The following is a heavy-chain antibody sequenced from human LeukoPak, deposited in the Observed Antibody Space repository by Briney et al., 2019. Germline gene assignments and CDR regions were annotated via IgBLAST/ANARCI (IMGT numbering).Heavy chain of an antibody. Sequence: PSETLSLTCTVSGGSISSSSYYWGWIRQPPGKGLEWIGSIYYSGSTYYNPSLKSRVTISVDTSKNQFSLKLSSVTAADTAVYYCASGADTAMASDAFDIWGQGTMVTVSS. CDR3: ASGADTAMASDAFDI. D-gene: IGHD5-18*01. CDR1: GGSISSSSYY. V-gene: IGHV4-39*01. J-gene: IGHJ3*02. CDR2: IYYSGST.